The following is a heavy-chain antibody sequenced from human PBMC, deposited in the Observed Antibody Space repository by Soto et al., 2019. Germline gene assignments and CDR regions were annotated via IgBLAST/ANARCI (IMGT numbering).Heavy chain of an antibody. D-gene: IGHD6-6*01. Sequence: QVQLVQSGAEVKKPGASVKVSCKASGYTFTGYYMHWVRQAPGQGLEWMGWINPNSGGTNYAQKFQGWVTMTRDTSISTAYMELSRLRSDDTAVYYCARLGFPDSSSSQRFFFDPWGQGTLVTVSS. CDR3: ARLGFPDSSSSQRFFFDP. V-gene: IGHV1-2*04. J-gene: IGHJ5*02. CDR1: GYTFTGYY. CDR2: INPNSGGT.